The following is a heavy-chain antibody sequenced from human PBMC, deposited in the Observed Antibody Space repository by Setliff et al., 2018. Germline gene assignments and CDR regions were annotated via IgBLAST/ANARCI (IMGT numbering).Heavy chain of an antibody. V-gene: IGHV4-31*03. CDR2: IYYSGST. D-gene: IGHD4-17*01. CDR1: GGSISSGGYY. CDR3: ARDPLTTNRRRAFDI. Sequence: PSETLSLTCTVSGGSISSGGYYWSWIRQHPGKGLEWIGYIYYSGSTYYNPSLKSRVTISVDTSKNQFSLKLSSVTAPDTAVYYCARDPLTTNRRRAFDIWGQGTMVTVSS. J-gene: IGHJ3*02.